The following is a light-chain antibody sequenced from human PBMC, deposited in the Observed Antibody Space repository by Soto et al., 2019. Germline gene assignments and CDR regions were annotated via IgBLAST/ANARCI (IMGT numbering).Light chain of an antibody. J-gene: IGKJ1*01. CDR1: QAIRND. CDR3: LQDYNYPRT. Sequence: IQMTQSPSSLSASVGDRVTITCRASQAIRNDLGWYQQKPGKAPKLLINAASSLQSGVPSRFSGSGSGTDFTLTITSLQPEDFATYFCLQDYNYPRTFGQGTKVEIK. V-gene: IGKV1-6*02. CDR2: AAS.